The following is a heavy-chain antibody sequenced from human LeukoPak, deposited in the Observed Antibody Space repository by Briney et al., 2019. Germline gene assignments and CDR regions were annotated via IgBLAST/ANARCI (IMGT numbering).Heavy chain of an antibody. CDR3: ARGYDGSGYYYRNWYFDL. J-gene: IGHJ2*01. D-gene: IGHD3-22*01. CDR1: PDSLSTDY. Sequence: SETLSLTCTVSPDSLSTDYWSWIRQPPGKRLEWIGYINYRGNTNYNPSLKSRVTISKDTSKDQFSLRLTSVTAADTAVYYCARGYDGSGYYYRNWYFDLWGRGTLVTVSS. CDR2: INYRGNT. V-gene: IGHV4-59*01.